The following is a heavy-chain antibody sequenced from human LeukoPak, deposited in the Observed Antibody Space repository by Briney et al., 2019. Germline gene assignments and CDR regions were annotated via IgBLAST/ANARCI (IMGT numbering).Heavy chain of an antibody. CDR2: ISSSGSTI. CDR3: ARGSLSGGYGAYDI. D-gene: IGHD5-18*01. CDR1: GFTFSSYE. V-gene: IGHV3-48*03. J-gene: IGHJ3*02. Sequence: GGSLRLSCAASGFTFSSYEMNWVRQAPGKGLEWVSYISSSGSTIYYADSVKGRFTISRDNAKNSLYLQMNSLRAEDTAVYYCARGSLSGGYGAYDIWGQGTMVTVSS.